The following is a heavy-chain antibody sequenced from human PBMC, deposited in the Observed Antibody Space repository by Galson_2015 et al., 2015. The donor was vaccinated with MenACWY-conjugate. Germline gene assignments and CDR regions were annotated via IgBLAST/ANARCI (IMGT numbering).Heavy chain of an antibody. CDR1: GGSISAYY. CDR3: ARHEKEKGWFDP. V-gene: IGHV4-59*08. J-gene: IGHJ5*02. CDR2: IYYIGST. Sequence: SETLSLTCTVSGGSISAYYWSWIRQPPGKGLEWLGYIYYIGSTNYNPSLKSRVTISLGTSKNHFSLKLTSVTAADTAMYYCARHEKEKGWFDPWGQGTLVTVSS.